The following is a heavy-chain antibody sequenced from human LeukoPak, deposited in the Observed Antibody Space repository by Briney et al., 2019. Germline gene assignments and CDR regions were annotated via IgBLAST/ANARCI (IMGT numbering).Heavy chain of an antibody. CDR1: GFTFSSYS. J-gene: IGHJ4*02. Sequence: GGSLRLSCAASGFTFSSYSMNWVRQAPGKGLEWVSGINWNGGSTGYADSVKGRFTISRDNAKNSLYLQMNSLRAEDTALYYCARDGMDYYDSSGSNVFDYWGQGTLVTVSS. V-gene: IGHV3-20*04. CDR3: ARDGMDYYDSSGSNVFDY. D-gene: IGHD3-22*01. CDR2: INWNGGST.